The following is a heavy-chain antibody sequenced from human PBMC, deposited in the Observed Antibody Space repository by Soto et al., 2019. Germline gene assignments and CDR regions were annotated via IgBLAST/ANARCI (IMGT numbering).Heavy chain of an antibody. J-gene: IGHJ6*02. CDR1: GGSISSYY. Sequence: QVRLQESGPGLVKPSETLSLTCTVSGGSISSYYWSWIRQPAGKGLEWIGRIYTSGSTNYNPSLKSRVTMSVDTSKNQFSLKLSSVTAADTAVYYCARDLASYSSGWPYYYGMDVWGQGTTVTVSS. CDR2: IYTSGST. D-gene: IGHD6-19*01. CDR3: ARDLASYSSGWPYYYGMDV. V-gene: IGHV4-4*07.